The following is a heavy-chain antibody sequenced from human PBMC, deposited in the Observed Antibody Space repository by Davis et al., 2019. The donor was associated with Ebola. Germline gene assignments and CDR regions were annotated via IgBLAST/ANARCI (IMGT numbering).Heavy chain of an antibody. J-gene: IGHJ4*02. CDR1: GGSFSRYY. V-gene: IGHV4-34*01. CDR3: ARRSYSSTYYFDY. Sequence: SETLSPTCAVYGGSFSRYYWSWIRQPPGKGLEWIGEINHIGITNYNPSLKSRVTMSADTSNNNFSMKMTSVTAADTAMYYCARRSYSSTYYFDYWGQGSLVIVSS. D-gene: IGHD3-10*01. CDR2: INHIGIT.